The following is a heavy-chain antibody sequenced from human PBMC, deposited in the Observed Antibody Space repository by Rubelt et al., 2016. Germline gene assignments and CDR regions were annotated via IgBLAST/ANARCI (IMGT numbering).Heavy chain of an antibody. V-gene: IGHV3-7*03. CDR1: GFTFNNYD. CDR2: INEDGSDK. D-gene: IGHD1/OR15-1a*01. Sequence: VQLVESGGDVVQPGRSLRLSCAASGFTFNNYDMHWVRQAPGKGLEWVAHINEDGSDKYDVDSVRGRLTIARDNAKNSLYLQMNSLRPEDTAVYYCAIVSRTATDDYWGQGTLVTVSS. CDR3: AIVSRTATDDY. J-gene: IGHJ4*02.